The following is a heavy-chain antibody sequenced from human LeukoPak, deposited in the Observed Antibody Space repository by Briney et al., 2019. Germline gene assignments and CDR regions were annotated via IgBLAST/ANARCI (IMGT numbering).Heavy chain of an antibody. J-gene: IGHJ5*02. CDR2: IYPGDSDT. CDR1: GYSLTSYW. D-gene: IGHD2-15*01. CDR3: ARQPPCGGGSCYTFNWFDP. Sequence: GESLKISCKGSGYSLTSYWIGWVRQMPGKGLEWMGIIYPGDSDTRYSPSFQGQVTISADKSISTAYLQWSSLKASDTAMYYCARQPPCGGGSCYTFNWFDPWGQGTLVTVSS. V-gene: IGHV5-51*01.